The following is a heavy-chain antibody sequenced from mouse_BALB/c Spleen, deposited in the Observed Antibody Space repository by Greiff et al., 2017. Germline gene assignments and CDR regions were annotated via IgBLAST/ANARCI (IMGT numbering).Heavy chain of an antibody. CDR1: GFTFSSYA. V-gene: IGHV5-6-5*01. CDR3: ARDGNYVYWYFDV. J-gene: IGHJ1*01. Sequence: EVQVVESGGGLVKPGGSLKLSCAASGFTFSSYAMSWVRQTPEKRLEWVASISSGGSTYYPDSVKGRFTISRDNARNILYLQMSSLRSEDTAMYYCARDGNYVYWYFDVWGAGTTVTVSS. D-gene: IGHD2-1*01. CDR2: ISSGGST.